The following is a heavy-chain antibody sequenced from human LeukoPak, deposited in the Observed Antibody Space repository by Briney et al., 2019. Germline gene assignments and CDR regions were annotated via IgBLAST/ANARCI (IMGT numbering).Heavy chain of an antibody. V-gene: IGHV4-34*01. CDR1: GGSFSGYY. CDR2: INHSGST. D-gene: IGHD2-21*02. Sequence: PSETLSLTCAVYGGSFSGYYWSWLRQPPGKGLEWIGEINHSGSTNYNPSLKSRVTISVDTSKNQFSLKLSSVTAADTAVYYCARHGQKGIVVVTARQDYFDYWGQGTLVTVSS. CDR3: ARHGQKGIVVVTARQDYFDY. J-gene: IGHJ4*02.